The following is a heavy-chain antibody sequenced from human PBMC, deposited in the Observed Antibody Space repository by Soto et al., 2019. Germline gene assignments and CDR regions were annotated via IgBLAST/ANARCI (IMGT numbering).Heavy chain of an antibody. Sequence: SETLSLTCTVSGGSISSGDYYWSWIRQPPGKGLEWIGCIYYSGSTYYNPSLKSRVTISVDTSKNQFSLKLSSVTAADTAVYYCACIFSGGITGPNDAFDRWGQGKMVTVSS. V-gene: IGHV4-30-4*01. CDR3: ACIFSGGITGPNDAFDR. D-gene: IGHD3-3*02. CDR2: IYYSGST. CDR1: GGSISSGDYY. J-gene: IGHJ3*01.